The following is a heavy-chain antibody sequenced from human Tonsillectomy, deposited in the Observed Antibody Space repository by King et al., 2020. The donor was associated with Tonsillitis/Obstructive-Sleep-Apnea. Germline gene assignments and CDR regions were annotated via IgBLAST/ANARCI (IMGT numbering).Heavy chain of an antibody. D-gene: IGHD3-3*01. Sequence: VQLQQWGAGLLKPSETLSLTCAVYGGSFSGYYWSWIRQPPGKGLEWIGEINHSGSTNYNPSLKSRVTISVDTSKNQFSLKLSSVTAADTAVYYCARAGFWSRYYQYNRFDPWGQGTLVTVSS. V-gene: IGHV4-34*01. J-gene: IGHJ5*02. CDR2: INHSGST. CDR1: GGSFSGYY. CDR3: ARAGFWSRYYQYNRFDP.